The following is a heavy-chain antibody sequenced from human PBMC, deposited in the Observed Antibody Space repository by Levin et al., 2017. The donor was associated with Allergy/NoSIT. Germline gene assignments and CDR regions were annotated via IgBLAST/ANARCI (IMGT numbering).Heavy chain of an antibody. CDR3: ARGPVWLRSPEDY. Sequence: GESLKISCAASGFTFSSYWMSWVRQAPGKGLEWVANIKQDGSEKYYVDSVKGRFTISRDNAKNSLYLQMNSLRAEDTAVYYCARGPVWLRSPEDYWGQGTLVTVSS. CDR1: GFTFSSYW. D-gene: IGHD5-12*01. J-gene: IGHJ4*02. CDR2: IKQDGSEK. V-gene: IGHV3-7*04.